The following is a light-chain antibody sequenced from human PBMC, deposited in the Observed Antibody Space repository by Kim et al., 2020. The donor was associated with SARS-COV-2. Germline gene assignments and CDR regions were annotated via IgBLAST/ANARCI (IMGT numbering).Light chain of an antibody. CDR2: EVS. CDR1: SSDVGGYKY. CDR3: SSYAGSNNLV. Sequence: GQSVTISCTGTSSDVGGYKYVSWYQQHPGKAPKLILYEVSKRPSGVPDRFSGSKSGNTASLTVSGLQAEDEADYYCSSYAGSNNLVFGGGTQLTVL. V-gene: IGLV2-8*01. J-gene: IGLJ2*01.